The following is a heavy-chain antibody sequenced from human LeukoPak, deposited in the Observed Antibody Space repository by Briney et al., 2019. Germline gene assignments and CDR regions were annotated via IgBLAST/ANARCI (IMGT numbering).Heavy chain of an antibody. CDR2: IYYSGST. CDR1: GGSISSSSYY. CDR3: ARDGSGSYSGTGWFDP. D-gene: IGHD3-10*01. J-gene: IGHJ5*02. Sequence: SETLSLTCTVSGGSISSSSYYWGWIRQHPGKGLEWIGYIYYSGSTYYNPSLKSRVTISVDTSKNQFSLKLSSVTTADTAVYYCARDGSGSYSGTGWFDPWGQGTLVTVSS. V-gene: IGHV4-31*03.